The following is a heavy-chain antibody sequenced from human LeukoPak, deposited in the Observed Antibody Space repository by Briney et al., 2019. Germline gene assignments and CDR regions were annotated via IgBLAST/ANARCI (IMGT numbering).Heavy chain of an antibody. CDR1: GGSISSDY. CDR2: IDYSGST. D-gene: IGHD3-3*01. V-gene: IGHV4-39*07. Sequence: SETLSLTCTVSGGSISSDYWGWIRQPPGKGREWSGGIDYSGSTYYNPSLKSRVTISVDTSTNQFSLKLRPVPAADTAVYYCARLHKGFLAWSFAYSGQGTLVTVSS. J-gene: IGHJ4*02. CDR3: ARLHKGFLAWSFAY.